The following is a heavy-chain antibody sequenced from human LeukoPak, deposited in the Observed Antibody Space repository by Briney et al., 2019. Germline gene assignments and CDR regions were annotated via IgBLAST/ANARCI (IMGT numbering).Heavy chain of an antibody. CDR3: ASWAERYYYYGTDV. CDR2: ISGSGGST. D-gene: IGHD7-27*01. J-gene: IGHJ6*04. V-gene: IGHV3-23*01. Sequence: GGSLRLSCAASGFTFSSYAMSWVRQAPGKGLEWVSAISGSGGSTYYADSVKGRFTISRDNSKNTLYLQMNSLRAEDTAVYYCASWAERYYYYGTDVWGKGTTVTVSS. CDR1: GFTFSSYA.